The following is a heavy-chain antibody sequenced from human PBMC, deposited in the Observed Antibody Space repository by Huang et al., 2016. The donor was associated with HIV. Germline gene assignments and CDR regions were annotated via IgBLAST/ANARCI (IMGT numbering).Heavy chain of an antibody. CDR2: IYYSGDA. J-gene: IGHJ4*02. CDR1: GGSITDSNYY. CDR3: ARHFGSWSGYFDS. D-gene: IGHD3-10*01. V-gene: IGHV4-39*01. Sequence: QLQLQESGPGLVRPSETLSPICTVSGGSITDSNYYWGWIRQPPGKGLEWFGSIYYSGDAAYTPSLKSRVPMSVDTSKNRFSLDIRSVAVADTAIYYCARHFGSWSGYFDSWGQGTLVPVSS.